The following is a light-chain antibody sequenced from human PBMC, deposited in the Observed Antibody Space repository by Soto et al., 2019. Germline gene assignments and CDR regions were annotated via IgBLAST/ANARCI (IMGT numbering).Light chain of an antibody. CDR1: QSVSSSY. CDR3: QRFGSSPLT. J-gene: IGKJ4*01. Sequence: EIVLTQSPGTLSLSPGERATLSCRDSQSVSSSYLAWYQQKPGQAPRLLMYDASSRATGIPDRFSGSGSGTDFSLTISRLEPEDFAVYYCQRFGSSPLTFGGGTKVEIK. CDR2: DAS. V-gene: IGKV3-20*01.